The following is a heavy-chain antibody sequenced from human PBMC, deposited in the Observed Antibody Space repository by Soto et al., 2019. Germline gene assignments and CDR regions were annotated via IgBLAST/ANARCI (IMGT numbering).Heavy chain of an antibody. J-gene: IGHJ6*02. D-gene: IGHD3-16*01. CDR3: ARCLFVWGYYYYGMVV. CDR2: INHSGST. V-gene: IGHV4-34*01. Sequence: PSEPPSITCAVYGGSFSGYYWSWIRQPPGKGLEWIGEINHSGSTNYNPSLKSRVTISVDTSKNQFSLKLSSVTAADTAVYYCARCLFVWGYYYYGMVVSCPAPTVSGFS. CDR1: GGSFSGYY.